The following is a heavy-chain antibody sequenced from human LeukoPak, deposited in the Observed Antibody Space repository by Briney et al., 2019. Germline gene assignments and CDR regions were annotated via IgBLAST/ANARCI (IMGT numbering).Heavy chain of an antibody. D-gene: IGHD3-3*02. CDR2: INHSGST. V-gene: IGHV4-34*01. Sequence: SETLSLTCAVYGGSVSGYYWSWIRQPPGKGLEWIGEINHSGSTNYNPSLKSRVTISVDTSKNQFSLKLSSVTAADTAVYYCARGPPHYYWGQGTLVTVSS. CDR3: ARGPPHYY. J-gene: IGHJ4*02. CDR1: GGSVSGYY.